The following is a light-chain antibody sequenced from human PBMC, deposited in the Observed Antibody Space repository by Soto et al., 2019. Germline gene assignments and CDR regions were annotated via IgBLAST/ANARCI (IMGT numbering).Light chain of an antibody. J-gene: IGLJ1*01. Sequence: QSALTQPASVSGSPGESTTISCTGTTSDLSHYNYVAWYQQLPGKAPKLLIYEVTNRPSGVSNRFSGSKSGNTASLTISGLQSDDEADYYCSSYTASTGRCRFGTGTQV. V-gene: IGLV2-14*01. CDR1: TSDLSHYNY. CDR3: SSYTASTGRCR. CDR2: EVT.